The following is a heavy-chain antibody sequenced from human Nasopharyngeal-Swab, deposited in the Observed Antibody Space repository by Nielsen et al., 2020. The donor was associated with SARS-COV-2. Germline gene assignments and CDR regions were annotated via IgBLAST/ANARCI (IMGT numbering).Heavy chain of an antibody. D-gene: IGHD3-10*01. J-gene: IGHJ4*02. V-gene: IGHV3-74*01. CDR2: INPDGSVR. CDR3: ATAGSYRFDN. Sequence: GESLNTYCAASGFPFSNSWVHWVRQAPGEGLVWVARINPDGSVRNYADSVKGRFTISRDNAMSTLYLQLNNLRSEDTAVYYCATAGSYRFDNWGQGTLLTVSS. CDR1: GFPFSNSW.